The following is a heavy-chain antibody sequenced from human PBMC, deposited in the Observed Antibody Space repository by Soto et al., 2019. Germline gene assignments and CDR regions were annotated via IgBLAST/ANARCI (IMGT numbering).Heavy chain of an antibody. CDR2: INPNSGGT. D-gene: IGHD2-15*01. Sequence: ASVKVSCKASGYTFTDYYMHWVRQAPGQGLEWMGWINPNSGGTNYAQKFQGWVTMTRDTSFSTAYMELSRLKSDDTAVYYCAKEGEKNRGGMDVWGQGTTVTVS. V-gene: IGHV1-2*04. CDR1: GYTFTDYY. J-gene: IGHJ6*02. CDR3: AKEGEKNRGGMDV.